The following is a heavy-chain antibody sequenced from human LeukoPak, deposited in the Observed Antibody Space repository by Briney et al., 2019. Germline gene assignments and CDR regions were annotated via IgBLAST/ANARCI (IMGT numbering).Heavy chain of an antibody. CDR1: GGSFSGYY. CDR3: ARGRYSQYFDY. D-gene: IGHD5-18*01. CDR2: IKHSGGT. Sequence: SETLSLTCAVHGGSFSGYYWSSIRQPPGKRREWIGEIKHSGGTYYNPSLKSRVTLSVATPKTQFSLKMTSVTAAATAVYYCARGRYSQYFDYWGQGTLVTVSS. V-gene: IGHV4-34*01. J-gene: IGHJ4*02.